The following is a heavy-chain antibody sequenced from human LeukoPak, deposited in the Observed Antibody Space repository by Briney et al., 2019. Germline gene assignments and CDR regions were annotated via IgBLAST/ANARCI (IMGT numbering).Heavy chain of an antibody. CDR1: GGTFSRHT. V-gene: IGHV1-69*13. D-gene: IGHD1-14*01. Sequence: GASVKVSCKASGGTFSRHTISWVRQSPGQGLEWMGGITPMFGTSNYAQKFRGRVTITADESTSTAYVELSSLRSEDTAVYYCARDSSEFRSLLFHWGQSTLVTVSS. J-gene: IGHJ1*01. CDR2: ITPMFGTS. CDR3: ARDSSEFRSLLFH.